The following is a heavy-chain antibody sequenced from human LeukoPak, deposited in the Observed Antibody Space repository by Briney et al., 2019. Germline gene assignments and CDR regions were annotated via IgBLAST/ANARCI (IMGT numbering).Heavy chain of an antibody. CDR3: ARRGVLPGEIWFGELGSTYFDY. V-gene: IGHV3-69-1*01. CDR1: GFTVSSNY. Sequence: GGSLRLSCAASGFTVSSNYMSWVRQAPGKGLEWVSYISSSSTIYYADSVKGRFTISRDNAKNSLYLQMNSLRAEDTAVYYCARRGVLPGEIWFGELGSTYFDYWGQGTLVTVSS. CDR2: ISSSSTI. J-gene: IGHJ4*02. D-gene: IGHD3-10*01.